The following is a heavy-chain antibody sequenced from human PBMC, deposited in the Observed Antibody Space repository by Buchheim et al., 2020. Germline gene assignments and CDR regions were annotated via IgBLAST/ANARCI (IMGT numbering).Heavy chain of an antibody. D-gene: IGHD6-13*01. J-gene: IGHJ4*02. CDR2: ISYDGSDK. V-gene: IGHV3-30*03. CDR3: ARDDLEGAAIGTIFDF. Sequence: QVQLVESGGGVVQPGRSLRLSCAASGFTFSNYGMHWVRQAPGKGLEWVAVISYDGSDKYYAESMKGRFTISRDNPKNTLHLQMNSLRAEDTAVYYCARDDLEGAAIGTIFDFWGQGTL. CDR1: GFTFSNYG.